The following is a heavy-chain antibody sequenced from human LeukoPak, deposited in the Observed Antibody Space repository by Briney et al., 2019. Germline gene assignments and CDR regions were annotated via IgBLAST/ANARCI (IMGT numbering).Heavy chain of an antibody. CDR2: IYPGDSDT. Sequence: GESLKISCKGSGYSFTSYRIGWVRQMPGKGLEWMGIIYPGDSDTRYSPSFQGQVTISADKSISTAYLQWSSLKASDTAMYYCARVYYYDSSGYPPPFDYWGQGTLVTVSS. CDR3: ARVYYYDSSGYPPPFDY. D-gene: IGHD3-22*01. CDR1: GYSFTSYR. J-gene: IGHJ4*02. V-gene: IGHV5-51*01.